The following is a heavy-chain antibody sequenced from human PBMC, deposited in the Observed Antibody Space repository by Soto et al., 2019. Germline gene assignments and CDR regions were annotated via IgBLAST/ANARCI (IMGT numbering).Heavy chain of an antibody. J-gene: IGHJ6*02. Sequence: ASVKVSCKASGYTFTGYYMHWVRQAPGQGLEWMGWINPNSGGTNYAQKFQGWVTMTRDTSISTAYMELSRLRSDDTAVYHCARWDFWSGPIYGMDVWGQGTTVTVSS. V-gene: IGHV1-2*04. D-gene: IGHD3-3*01. CDR3: ARWDFWSGPIYGMDV. CDR1: GYTFTGYY. CDR2: INPNSGGT.